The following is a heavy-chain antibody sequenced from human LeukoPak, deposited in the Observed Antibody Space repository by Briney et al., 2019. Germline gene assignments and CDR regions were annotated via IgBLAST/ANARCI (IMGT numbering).Heavy chain of an antibody. Sequence: SETLSLTCAVSGGSISSSKWWSWVRPTPGKGLEWIGEIYHSGSTNYKPSLKSRVTISVDKSKNQFSLKLSSVTAADTAVYYCAGAHCGGDCYSGRAFDIWGQGTMVTVSS. CDR3: AGAHCGGDCYSGRAFDI. CDR2: IYHSGST. CDR1: GGSISSSKW. D-gene: IGHD2-21*02. V-gene: IGHV4-4*02. J-gene: IGHJ3*02.